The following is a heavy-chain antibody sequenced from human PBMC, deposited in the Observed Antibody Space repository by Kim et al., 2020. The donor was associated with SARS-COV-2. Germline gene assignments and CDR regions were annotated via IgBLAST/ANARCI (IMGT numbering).Heavy chain of an antibody. CDR2: T. Sequence: TNYSPSFQGHVTISADKSISTAYLQWSSLKASDTAMYYCARQGSSGCLDYWGQGTLVTVSS. V-gene: IGHV5-10-1*01. CDR3: ARQGSSGCLDY. J-gene: IGHJ4*02. D-gene: IGHD6-19*01.